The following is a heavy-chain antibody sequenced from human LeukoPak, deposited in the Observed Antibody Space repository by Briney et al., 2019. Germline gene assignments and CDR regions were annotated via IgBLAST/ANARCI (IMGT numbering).Heavy chain of an antibody. CDR1: GGSFSGYY. J-gene: IGHJ3*02. Sequence: APETLSLTCAVYGGSFSGYYWSWIRQPPGKGLEWIGEINHSGSTNYNPSLKSRVTISVDTSKNQFSLRLTSVTAADTAVYYCARLSSAWHDSFDIWGQGTMVTVSS. D-gene: IGHD6-19*01. CDR2: INHSGST. CDR3: ARLSSAWHDSFDI. V-gene: IGHV4-34*01.